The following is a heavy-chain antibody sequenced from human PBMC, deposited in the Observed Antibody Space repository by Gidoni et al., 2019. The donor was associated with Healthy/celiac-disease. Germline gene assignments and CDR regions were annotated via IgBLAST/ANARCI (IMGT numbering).Heavy chain of an antibody. CDR1: GFTFSRSA. CDR2: ISGSGGST. D-gene: IGHD2-8*01. CDR3: AKGGYCTNGVCSRGWFDP. Sequence: EVQLLESGGGLVQPGGSLRPSCAASGFTFSRSAMSWVRQAPGKGLEWVAAISGSGGSTYYADSVKGRFTISRDNSKNTLYLQMNSLRAEDTAVYYCAKGGYCTNGVCSRGWFDPWGQGTLVTVSS. V-gene: IGHV3-23*01. J-gene: IGHJ5*02.